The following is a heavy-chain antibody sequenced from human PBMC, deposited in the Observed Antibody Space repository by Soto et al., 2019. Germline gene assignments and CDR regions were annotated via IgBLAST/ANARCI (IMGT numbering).Heavy chain of an antibody. D-gene: IGHD5-12*01. Sequence: QVQLVESGGGVVQPGRSLRLSCAASGFTFSSYAMHWVRQAPGKGLEWVAVISYDGSNKYYADSVKGRFTISRDNSKNTLYLHMNSLRAAETAGYYCARDYYRFNSGYGFSMDVWGQGTTVTVS. CDR1: GFTFSSYA. CDR3: ARDYYRFNSGYGFSMDV. J-gene: IGHJ6*02. CDR2: ISYDGSNK. V-gene: IGHV3-30-3*01.